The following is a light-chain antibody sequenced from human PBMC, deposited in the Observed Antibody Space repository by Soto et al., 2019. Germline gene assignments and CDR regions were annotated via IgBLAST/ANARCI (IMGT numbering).Light chain of an antibody. CDR2: TNN. J-gene: IGLJ1*01. Sequence: QSVLTQPPSASGTPGQRVTISCSGSSSNIGSYTVNWYQQLPGTAPKLLIYTNNQRPSGVPDRFSGSKSGTSASLAISGLQSEDEGDYYFAAWDDSLNVFYVFGTGTKLTVL. CDR3: AAWDDSLNVFYV. V-gene: IGLV1-44*01. CDR1: SSNIGSYT.